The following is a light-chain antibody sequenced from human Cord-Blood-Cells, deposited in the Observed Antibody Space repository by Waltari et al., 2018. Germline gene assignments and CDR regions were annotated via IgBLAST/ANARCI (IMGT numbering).Light chain of an antibody. CDR3: QQRSNWPLT. CDR1: QGVSRY. CDR2: KSS. V-gene: IGKV3-11*01. Sequence: EIVLTQSPATLSLSPGERVTLSCRASQGVSRYLAWYQQKPGQAPRLLVDKSSNRATGIPARFSGSGSGTDFALTISSLEPEDFAVYYCQQRSNWPLTFGGGTKVEIK. J-gene: IGKJ4*01.